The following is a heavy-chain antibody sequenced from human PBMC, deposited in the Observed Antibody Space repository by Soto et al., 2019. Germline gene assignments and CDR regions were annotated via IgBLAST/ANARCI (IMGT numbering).Heavy chain of an antibody. CDR3: AQRTAARYFNY. J-gene: IGHJ4*02. V-gene: IGHV3-23*01. CDR2: ISSSGGST. D-gene: IGHD6-6*01. CDR1: GFTFSNYA. Sequence: EVQLLESGGGLEQPGGSLRLSCAASGFTFSNYAMNWVRQAPGKGLEWVSAISSSGGSTYYADSVRGRFTISRDNSKNTLYLQMNSLKAKDTAVYYCAQRTAARYFNYWGQGTLVTVSS.